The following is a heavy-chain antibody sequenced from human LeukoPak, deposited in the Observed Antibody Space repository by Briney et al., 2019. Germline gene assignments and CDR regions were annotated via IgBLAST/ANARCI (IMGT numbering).Heavy chain of an antibody. D-gene: IGHD3-10*01. Sequence: GGSLRLSCAASGFTFSAYSMNWVRQAPGKGLEWVSYVSRSSTTIDYADSVKGRFTISRDNSKNTLSLQMNSLRAEDAAVYYCVKFRGIQHYNYHMDVWGKGTTVTVSS. CDR3: VKFRGIQHYNYHMDV. V-gene: IGHV3-48*01. CDR1: GFTFSAYS. CDR2: VSRSSTTI. J-gene: IGHJ6*03.